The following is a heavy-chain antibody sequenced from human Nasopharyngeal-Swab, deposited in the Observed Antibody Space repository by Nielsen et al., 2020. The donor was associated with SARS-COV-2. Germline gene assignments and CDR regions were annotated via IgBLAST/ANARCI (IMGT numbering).Heavy chain of an antibody. CDR2: ISVTGGGK. D-gene: IGHD1-1*01. Sequence: GESLKISCAASGFTFGNYAMNWFRQTPGKGLEWVSAISVTGGGKYYADSVKGRFTISRDNAKNSLYLQMDNLRAEDTALFYCARGNFSWNDGSGAFDIWGQGTMVTVSS. J-gene: IGHJ3*02. CDR1: GFTFGNYA. CDR3: ARGNFSWNDGSGAFDI. V-gene: IGHV3-21*01.